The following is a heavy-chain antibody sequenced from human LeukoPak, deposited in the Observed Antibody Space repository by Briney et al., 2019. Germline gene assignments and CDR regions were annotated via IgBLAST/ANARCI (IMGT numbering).Heavy chain of an antibody. J-gene: IGHJ4*02. CDR1: GFTFSSYS. D-gene: IGHD6-13*01. CDR2: ISSSSSYI. Sequence: GGSLRLSCAASGFTFSSYSMNWVRQAPGKGLEWVSSISSSSSYIYYADSVKGRFTISRDNAKNSLYLQMNSLRAEDNAADYCARRGGAAGTVNYDYWGQGTLVTVSS. V-gene: IGHV3-21*01. CDR3: ARRGGAAGTVNYDY.